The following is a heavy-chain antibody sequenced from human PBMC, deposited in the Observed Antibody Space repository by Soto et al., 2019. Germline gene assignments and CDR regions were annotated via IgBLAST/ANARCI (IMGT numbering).Heavy chain of an antibody. Sequence: PGGSLRLSCAASGLSFSRYAMSWFRQAPGKGLEWVSGISGSGGSTYYADSVKGRFTISRDNSKNTLYLHINSLRAEDRAEYYCAKDAYSPQSESSCYYGGQGTPAPVS. D-gene: IGHD2-15*01. V-gene: IGHV3-23*01. CDR2: ISGSGGST. CDR1: GLSFSRYA. CDR3: AKDAYSPQSESSCYY. J-gene: IGHJ4*02.